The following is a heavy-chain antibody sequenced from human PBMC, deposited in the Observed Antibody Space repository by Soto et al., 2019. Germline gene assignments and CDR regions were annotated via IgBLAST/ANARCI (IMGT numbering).Heavy chain of an antibody. CDR2: ISYGGDNK. CDR3: AKARHSTSWYGLEADF. CDR1: GFIFSDYA. J-gene: IGHJ4*02. Sequence: GGSLRLSCAASGFIFSDYAMHWVRQAPGKGLEWVAVISYGGDNKYYADSVRGRFAISRDNLKNTLDLQMNSLNPEDTAVYHCAKARHSTSWYGLEADFWGQGTLVTVSS. D-gene: IGHD6-13*01. V-gene: IGHV3-30*09.